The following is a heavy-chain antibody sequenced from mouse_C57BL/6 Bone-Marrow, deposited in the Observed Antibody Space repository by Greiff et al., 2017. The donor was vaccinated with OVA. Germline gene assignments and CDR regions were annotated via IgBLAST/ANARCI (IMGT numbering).Heavy chain of an antibody. V-gene: IGHV1-39*01. D-gene: IGHD1-1*01. Sequence: EVQVVESGPELVKPGASVKISCKASGYSFTDYNMNWVKQSNGKSLEWIGVINPNYGTTSYNQKFKGKATLTVDQSSSTAYMQLNSLTSEDSAVYYCARGAHYYGSPYFDYWGQGTTLTVSS. CDR1: GYSFTDYN. CDR2: INPNYGTT. CDR3: ARGAHYYGSPYFDY. J-gene: IGHJ2*01.